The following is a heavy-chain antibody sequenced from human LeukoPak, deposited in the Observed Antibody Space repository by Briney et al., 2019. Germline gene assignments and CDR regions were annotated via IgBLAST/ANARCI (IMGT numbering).Heavy chain of an antibody. V-gene: IGHV3-21*04. D-gene: IGHD2-2*01. CDR3: AKDLRPYCSSTSCYHPFDY. J-gene: IGHJ4*02. Sequence: GGSLRLSCATSGFTFNNYNMNWVRQAPGRALEWVSSITSSGTYIFYADSVKGRFTISRDNAKNSLYLQMNSLRAEDTALYYCAKDLRPYCSSTSCYHPFDYWGQGTLVTVSS. CDR2: ITSSGTYI. CDR1: GFTFNNYN.